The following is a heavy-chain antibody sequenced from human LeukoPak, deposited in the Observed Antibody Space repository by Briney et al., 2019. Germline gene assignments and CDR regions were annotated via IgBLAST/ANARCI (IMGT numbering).Heavy chain of an antibody. D-gene: IGHD4-17*01. CDR1: GNYW. Sequence: GGSLRLSCVASGNYWTHWVRQAPGKGLVWVSHINSDGSWTSYADSVKGRFTISKDNAKNTVYLQMNSLRAEDTAVYYCARAGRDYGDYHWFDPWGQGTLVTVSS. V-gene: IGHV3-74*01. CDR3: ARAGRDYGDYHWFDP. CDR2: INSDGSWT. J-gene: IGHJ5*02.